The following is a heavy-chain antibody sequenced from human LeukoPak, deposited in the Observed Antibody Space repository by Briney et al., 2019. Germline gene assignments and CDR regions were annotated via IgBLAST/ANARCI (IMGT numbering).Heavy chain of an antibody. D-gene: IGHD2-2*01. V-gene: IGHV3-15*01. CDR1: AFTFTNAW. Sequence: GGSLRLSCAASAFTFTNAWMSWVRQAPGKGLEWVGRIKSKTDGGTTDYAAPVKGRFTISRDDSKNTLYLQMNSLKTEDTAVYYCTTDEQAPAASDYWGQGTLVTVSS. CDR2: IKSKTDGGTT. CDR3: TTDEQAPAASDY. J-gene: IGHJ4*02.